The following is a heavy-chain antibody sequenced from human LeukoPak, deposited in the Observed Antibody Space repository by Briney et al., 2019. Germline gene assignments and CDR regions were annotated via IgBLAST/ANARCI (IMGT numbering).Heavy chain of an antibody. CDR1: GFTFSSYE. V-gene: IGHV3-48*03. Sequence: PGGSLRLSCAASGFTFSSYEMNWVRQAPGKGLEWVSNINTSGGTIYYADSVKGRFTISRDNVESSLYLQMNSLRADDAAVYYCARRHYNSGSTDYWGQGTLVTVSS. CDR3: ARRHYNSGSTDY. D-gene: IGHD6-19*01. J-gene: IGHJ4*02. CDR2: INTSGGTI.